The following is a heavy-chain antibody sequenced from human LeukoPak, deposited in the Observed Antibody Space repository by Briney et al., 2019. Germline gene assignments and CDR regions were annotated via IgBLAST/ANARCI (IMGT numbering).Heavy chain of an antibody. CDR3: ARPNNYAFDY. CDR2: ISSSSSYI. J-gene: IGHJ4*02. CDR1: GFTFSSYS. V-gene: IGHV3-21*01. Sequence: GGSLRLSCAASGFTFSSYSMNWVRQAPGKGLEWVSSISSSSSYIYYADSVRGRFTISRDNAQNSLYLQMNRLRAEDTAIYYCARPNNYAFDYWGQGTLATVSS. D-gene: IGHD3-16*01.